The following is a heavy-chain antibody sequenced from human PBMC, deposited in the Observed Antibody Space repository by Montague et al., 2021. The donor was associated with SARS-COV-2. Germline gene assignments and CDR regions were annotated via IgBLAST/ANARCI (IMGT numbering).Heavy chain of an antibody. CDR1: GVSLTSNNVG. V-gene: IGHV2-5*02. J-gene: IGHJ6*02. Sequence: PALVKPTQTLTLTCTFSGVSLTSNNVGVGWIRRPPGKALECLAFVYWDDDKRYSPSLQSRLTITKDTSKNQVALTMTNMDPVDTGTYYCAHRRRNYGMDVWGQGTTVTVSS. CDR3: AHRRRNYGMDV. CDR2: VYWDDDK.